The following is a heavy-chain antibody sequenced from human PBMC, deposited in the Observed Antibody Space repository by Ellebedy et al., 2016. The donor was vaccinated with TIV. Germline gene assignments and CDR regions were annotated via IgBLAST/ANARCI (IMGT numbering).Heavy chain of an antibody. CDR3: ARAIGSGSSY. J-gene: IGHJ4*02. D-gene: IGHD3-22*01. CDR1: GFTFSNCW. Sequence: GESLKISXAASGFTFSNCWMHWVRQSPGTGLEWVADIKQDGSEKYYVDSVKGRFTISRDNAENSLYLQMNSLRAQGTAVYYCARAIGSGSSYWGQGTLVTVSS. CDR2: IKQDGSEK. V-gene: IGHV3-7*01.